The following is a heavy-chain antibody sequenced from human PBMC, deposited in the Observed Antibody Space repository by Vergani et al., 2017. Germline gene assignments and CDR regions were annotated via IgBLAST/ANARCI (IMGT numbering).Heavy chain of an antibody. D-gene: IGHD6-13*01. J-gene: IGHJ6*02. CDR1: GYTFTGYY. V-gene: IGHV1-2*02. Sequence: QVQLVQSGAEVKKPGASVKVSCKASGYTFTGYYMHWVRQAPGQGLEWMGWINPNSGGTNYAQKFQGRVTMTRDTSISTAYMELSRLRSDDTAVFYCARDREDYNSSWFYYAMDVWGQGTTVTVSS. CDR3: ARDREDYNSSWFYYAMDV. CDR2: INPNSGGT.